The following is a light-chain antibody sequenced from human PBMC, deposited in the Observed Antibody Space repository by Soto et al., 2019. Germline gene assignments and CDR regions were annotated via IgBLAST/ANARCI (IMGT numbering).Light chain of an antibody. CDR1: QSVGSY. J-gene: IGKJ1*01. V-gene: IGKV3-15*01. Sequence: EIVLTQSPATLSLSPGERATLSCRASQSVGSYLAWYQQKPGQAPRLLIYGASTRAAGFPARFSGSGSGTDFTLTISSLQSEDFAVYYCQQYDNWPWTFGQGTKVDI. CDR3: QQYDNWPWT. CDR2: GAS.